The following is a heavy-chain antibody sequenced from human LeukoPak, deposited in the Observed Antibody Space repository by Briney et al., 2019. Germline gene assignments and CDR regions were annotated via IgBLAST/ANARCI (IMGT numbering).Heavy chain of an antibody. CDR1: GGTFSKYS. J-gene: IGHJ1*01. CDR2: TIPMFGTA. Sequence: ASVKVSCKASGGTFSKYSINWVRQAPGQGPEWIGGTIPMFGTANYAQQFQGRLTIAAEESTSTAYMELRSLRFDDTAIYYCARGSSHDTRMATPFAYWGQGSLITVSS. D-gene: IGHD3-9*01. CDR3: ARGSSHDTRMATPFAY. V-gene: IGHV1-69*13.